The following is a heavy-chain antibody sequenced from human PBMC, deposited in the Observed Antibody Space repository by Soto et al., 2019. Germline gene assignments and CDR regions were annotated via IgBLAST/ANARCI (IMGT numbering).Heavy chain of an antibody. J-gene: IGHJ5*02. D-gene: IGHD6-13*01. Sequence: ASVKVSCKASGYTFTSYGISWVRQAPGQGLEWMGWMNANSGNTGYAQKFQGRVTMTRNTSISTAYMELSSLRSEDTAVYYCASRTVLSSLNWFDPWGQGTLVTVSS. V-gene: IGHV1-8*02. CDR2: MNANSGNT. CDR1: GYTFTSYG. CDR3: ASRTVLSSLNWFDP.